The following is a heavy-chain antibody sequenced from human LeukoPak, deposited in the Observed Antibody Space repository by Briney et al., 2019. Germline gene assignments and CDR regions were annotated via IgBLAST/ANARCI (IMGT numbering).Heavy chain of an antibody. D-gene: IGHD2-15*01. J-gene: IGHJ3*02. V-gene: IGHV1-2*04. CDR2: INPNSGGT. Sequence: GASVKVSCKASGYTFTGYYMHWVRQAPGQGLEWMGWINPNSGGTNYAQKFQGWVTMTRDTSISTAYMGLGRLRSDDTAVYYCARESCSGGSCYSFGLGAFDIWGQGTMVTVSS. CDR3: ARESCSGGSCYSFGLGAFDI. CDR1: GYTFTGYY.